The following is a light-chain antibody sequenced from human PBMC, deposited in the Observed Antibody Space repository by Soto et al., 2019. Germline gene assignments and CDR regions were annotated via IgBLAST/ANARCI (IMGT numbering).Light chain of an antibody. J-gene: IGKJ2*01. Sequence: ERVMTQSPATLSVSPGERATLSCRASQSVSSHLAWYQQKPGQAPRLLIYDTSNRATGIPARFSGSGSGTDFTLTISSLEPEDFAVYYCQQRSNWPQYTFGQGTKLEIK. CDR1: QSVSSH. V-gene: IGKV3-11*01. CDR2: DTS. CDR3: QQRSNWPQYT.